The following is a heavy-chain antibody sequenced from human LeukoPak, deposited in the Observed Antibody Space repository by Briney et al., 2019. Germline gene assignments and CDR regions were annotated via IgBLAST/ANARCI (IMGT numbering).Heavy chain of an antibody. CDR1: GGSISTYY. J-gene: IGHJ4*02. V-gene: IGHV4-59*01. D-gene: IGHD5-18*01. Sequence: PSETLSLTCTVSGGSISTYYWSWIRQPPGKGLEWIGYLYYNGRTNYNPSLKSRVTLSLDTSKNQFSLKLSSVTAADTAVYYCARENSYGYFDHWGQGTLVTVSS. CDR2: LYYNGRT. CDR3: ARENSYGYFDH.